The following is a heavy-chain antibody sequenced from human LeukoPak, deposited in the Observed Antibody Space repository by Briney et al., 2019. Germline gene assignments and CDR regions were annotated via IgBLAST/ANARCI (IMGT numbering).Heavy chain of an antibody. CDR1: GFTLSDHY. Sequence: GSLRLSCVASGFTLSDHYMDWVRQPPGKGLEWIGEIYYSGRANYNPSVRSRVTMSVDKSENQFSLELRTVTAADTAVYYCARVRYGEYNYFDYWGQGTLVTVSS. J-gene: IGHJ4*02. CDR3: ARVRYGEYNYFDY. D-gene: IGHD4-17*01. CDR2: IYYSGRA. V-gene: IGHV4/OR15-8*01.